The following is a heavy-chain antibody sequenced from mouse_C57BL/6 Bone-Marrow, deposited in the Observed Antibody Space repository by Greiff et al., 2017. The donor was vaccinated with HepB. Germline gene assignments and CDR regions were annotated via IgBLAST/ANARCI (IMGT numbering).Heavy chain of an antibody. J-gene: IGHJ2*01. CDR3: ARSEGYYGSRSYFDY. V-gene: IGHV1-52*01. D-gene: IGHD1-1*01. Sequence: VQLQQPGAELVRPGSSVKLSCKASGYTFTSYWMHWVKQRPIQGLEWIGNIDPSDSETHYNQTFKDKATLTVDKSTSTAYMQLSSLTSEDSAVYYCARSEGYYGSRSYFDYWGQGTTLTVSS. CDR2: IDPSDSET. CDR1: GYTFTSYW.